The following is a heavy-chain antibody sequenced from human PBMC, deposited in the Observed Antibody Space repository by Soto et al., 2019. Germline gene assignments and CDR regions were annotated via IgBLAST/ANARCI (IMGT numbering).Heavy chain of an antibody. CDR1: RFTFISYW. D-gene: IGHD3-9*01. V-gene: IGHV3-7*04. Sequence: GGSLRLSCAASRFTFISYWMSWVLQAPWKGLEWVANIKHDGSEKYYVDSVKGRFTISRDNAKNSLYLQMNSLRAEDTAVYYCARDGPGYDILTGYYNKRWFDPWGQGTLVTVSS. CDR2: IKHDGSEK. J-gene: IGHJ5*01. CDR3: ARDGPGYDILTGYYNKRWFDP.